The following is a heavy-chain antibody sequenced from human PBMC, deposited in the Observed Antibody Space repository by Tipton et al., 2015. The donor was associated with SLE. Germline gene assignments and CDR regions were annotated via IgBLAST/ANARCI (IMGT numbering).Heavy chain of an antibody. V-gene: IGHV4-59*01. Sequence: TLSLTCFVSGDSLSSSYWGWIRQPPGKGLEWIGSLDDSGHIYYNPSLRSRLTMSIDTPKSQFSLKLTSVTAADTAVYYCAKGSGWYKDWGQGMLVTVSS. CDR1: GDSLSSSY. D-gene: IGHD6-19*01. CDR2: LDDSGHI. J-gene: IGHJ4*02. CDR3: AKGSGWYKD.